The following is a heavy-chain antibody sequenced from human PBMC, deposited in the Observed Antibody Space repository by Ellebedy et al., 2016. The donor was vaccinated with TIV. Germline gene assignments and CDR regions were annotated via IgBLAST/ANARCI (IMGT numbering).Heavy chain of an antibody. D-gene: IGHD4-17*01. Sequence: GESLKISCKGSGYTFTSYWIGWVRQMPGKGLEWMGIIYPGDSDTRFSPFFQGQVTISVDKSITTTYLEWSSLKASDTAMYYCVRHLGYADSEIDFWGQGTLVTVSS. V-gene: IGHV5-51*01. CDR3: VRHLGYADSEIDF. J-gene: IGHJ4*02. CDR2: IYPGDSDT. CDR1: GYTFTSYW.